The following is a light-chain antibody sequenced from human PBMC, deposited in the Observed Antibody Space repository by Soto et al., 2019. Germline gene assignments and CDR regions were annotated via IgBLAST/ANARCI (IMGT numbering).Light chain of an antibody. V-gene: IGKV3-11*01. CDR1: QSITTY. J-gene: IGKJ1*01. CDR2: GAF. Sequence: EIVLTQSPATLSLSPGERATLSCRASQSITTYLDWFQRRPGQPPRLLIHGAFNRATGIPARFSGSGSGTDFTLTNSSLEPEDFAVYYCQQRSNWPRTFGQGTKVDIK. CDR3: QQRSNWPRT.